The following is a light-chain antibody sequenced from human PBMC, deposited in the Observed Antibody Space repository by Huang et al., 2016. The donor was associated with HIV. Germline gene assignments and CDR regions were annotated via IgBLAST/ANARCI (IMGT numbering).Light chain of an antibody. CDR1: QSVSSY. J-gene: IGKJ4*01. Sequence: EIVLTQSPATLSLSPGERATRSCRASQSVSSYLAWYQQKPGQAPRLRIYDASNRATGIPARFSGSGSGTDFTLTISSLEPEEFAVYYCQQRSNWAPITFGGGTKVEIK. CDR3: QQRSNWAPIT. CDR2: DAS. V-gene: IGKV3-11*01.